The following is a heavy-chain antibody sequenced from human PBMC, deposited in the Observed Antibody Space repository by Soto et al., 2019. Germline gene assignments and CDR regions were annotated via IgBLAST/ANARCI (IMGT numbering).Heavy chain of an antibody. Sequence: QLQLQESGPGLVKPAETLSLTCTVSGGSISSSDYWWGWIRQPPGKGLEWIGSIYYSGSTHYIPSLKSRVIMSVDTSKNQFSLRRSSVTSADTAVYYCARQIGRGSWSLDHWGQGTLVTVSS. CDR3: ARQIGRGSWSLDH. CDR2: IYYSGST. D-gene: IGHD6-13*01. CDR1: GGSISSSDYW. J-gene: IGHJ4*02. V-gene: IGHV4-39*01.